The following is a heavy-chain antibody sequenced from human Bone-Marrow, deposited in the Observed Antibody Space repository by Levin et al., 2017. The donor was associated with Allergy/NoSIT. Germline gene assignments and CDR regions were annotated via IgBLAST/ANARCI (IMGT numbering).Heavy chain of an antibody. D-gene: IGHD6-6*01. J-gene: IGHJ4*02. CDR2: LNSDGTTT. CDR1: GFTFSSYW. CDR3: ARGGADRPGLSFY. V-gene: IGHV3-74*01. Sequence: GESLKISCAASGFTFSSYWMQWVRQVPGKGLMWVSRLNSDGTTTNYADSVKGRFTISRDNAKNTLYLQMNSLRAEDTAVYYCARGGADRPGLSFYWSQGVLVTVSS.